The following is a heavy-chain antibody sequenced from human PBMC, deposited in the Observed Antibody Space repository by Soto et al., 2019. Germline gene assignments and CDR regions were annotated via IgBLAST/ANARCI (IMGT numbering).Heavy chain of an antibody. CDR1: GFSFSGSW. CDR3: ARDPGYSSFDY. V-gene: IGHV3-7*01. Sequence: DVQLVESGGGLVQPGGSLRLSCAASGFSFSGSWMSWVRQAPGRGLEFVANINQDGGVKNYVDSVKGRFTISRDNAKNSVFLQMNGLRDADSGVYYCARDPGYSSFDYWGQGTLVTVSS. J-gene: IGHJ4*02. D-gene: IGHD5-12*01. CDR2: INQDGGVK.